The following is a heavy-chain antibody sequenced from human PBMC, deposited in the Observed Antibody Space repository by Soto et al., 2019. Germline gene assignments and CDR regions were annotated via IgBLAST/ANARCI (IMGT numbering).Heavy chain of an antibody. CDR3: TRAPFDFYSRIDP. Sequence: QVELVQSGAEVKTPVSSVNVSCKASEETFNKFAITWVLQAPGQGLEWMGGIILLFGKTEYTQQFRGRLTIPADKSTRTIYMELDNLRSEDTAIYYCTRAPFDFYSRIDPWGPGTLVTVPS. V-gene: IGHV1-69*06. D-gene: IGHD2-15*01. CDR2: IILLFGKT. CDR1: EETFNKFA. J-gene: IGHJ5*01.